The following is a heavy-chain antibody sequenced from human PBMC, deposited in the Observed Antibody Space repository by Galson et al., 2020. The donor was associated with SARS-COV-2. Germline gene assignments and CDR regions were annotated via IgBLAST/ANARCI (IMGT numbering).Heavy chain of an antibody. CDR2: IIWNTGVV. J-gene: IGHJ6*04. Sequence: GGSLRLSCAASGFTSHDHGMHWVRQTPGRGLEWVSGIIWNTGVVGYADSVKGRFTISRDKTKTAMYLHMDSLRGDDTALYYCIKDVQPGGAAVGGEGTTVTVSS. D-gene: IGHD5-18*01. V-gene: IGHV3-9*02. CDR1: GFTSHDHG. CDR3: IKDVQPGGAAV.